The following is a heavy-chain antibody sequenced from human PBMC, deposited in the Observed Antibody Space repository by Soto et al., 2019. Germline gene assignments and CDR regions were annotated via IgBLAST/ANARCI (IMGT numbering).Heavy chain of an antibody. CDR1: GGTFSSYA. D-gene: IGHD5-12*01. V-gene: IGHV1-69*06. CDR3: ARRLGGPYSGYDGSYYYYGMEV. Sequence: QVQLVQSGAEVKKPGSSVNVSCKASGGTFSSYAISWVRQAPGHGLEWMGGIIPIIGTASYAQTFEGRVTITAHKSPSIAEMEMSRLICEETVVYYCARRLGGPYSGYDGSYYYYGMEVWGQGATGTVSS. CDR2: IIPIIGTA. J-gene: IGHJ6*01.